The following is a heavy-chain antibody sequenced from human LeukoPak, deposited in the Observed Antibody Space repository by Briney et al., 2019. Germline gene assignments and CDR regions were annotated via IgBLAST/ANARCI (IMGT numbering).Heavy chain of an antibody. CDR1: GFSFSNAW. CDR2: MKSKSDRGTT. Sequence: GGSLRLSCAASGFSFSNAWMSWVRQAPGKGLEWVGRMKSKSDRGTTNYAAPVKGRFTISRDDSKNILYLQMNSLKTEDTAVYYCAACCCSSCGNWFDPWGQGTLVTVSS. D-gene: IGHD2-2*01. J-gene: IGHJ5*02. CDR3: AACCCSSCGNWFDP. V-gene: IGHV3-15*01.